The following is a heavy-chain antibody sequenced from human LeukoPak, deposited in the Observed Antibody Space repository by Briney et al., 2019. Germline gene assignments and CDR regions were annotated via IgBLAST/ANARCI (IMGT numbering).Heavy chain of an antibody. CDR2: ISAYNGNT. D-gene: IGHD3-10*01. CDR1: GYTFTSYG. CDR3: ARDRGTMVRGVIMMGRYNWFDP. Sequence: ASVKVSCKASGYTFTSYGISWVRQAPGQGLEWMGWISAYNGNTNYAQKLQGRVTMTTDTSTSTAYMEPRSLRSDDTAVYYCARDRGTMVRGVIMMGRYNWFDPWGQGTLVTVSS. V-gene: IGHV1-18*01. J-gene: IGHJ5*02.